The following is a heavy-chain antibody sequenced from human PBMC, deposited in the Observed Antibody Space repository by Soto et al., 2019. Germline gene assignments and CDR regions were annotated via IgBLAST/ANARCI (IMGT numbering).Heavy chain of an antibody. D-gene: IGHD2-21*02. J-gene: IGHJ4*02. CDR3: ARVVVTAVLDY. CDR2: ISYDGSNK. Sequence: GGSLRLSCAASGFTFSSYGMHWVRQAPGKGLEWVAVISYDGSNKYYADSVKGRFTISRDNSKNTLYLQMNSLRAEDTAVYYCARVVVTAVLDYWGQGTLVTV. V-gene: IGHV3-30*03. CDR1: GFTFSSYG.